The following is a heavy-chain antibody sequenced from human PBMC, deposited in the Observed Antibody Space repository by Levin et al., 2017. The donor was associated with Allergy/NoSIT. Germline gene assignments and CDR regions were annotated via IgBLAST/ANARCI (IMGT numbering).Heavy chain of an antibody. D-gene: IGHD2-15*01. Sequence: GGSLRLSCAASGFTFSNYWMHWVRQAPGKGLVWVSRINKDGSSTDYADSVKGRFTISRNNAKNMLFLQLNSLRVEDSAVYYCARVAFDTSGLYNSYWLEPWGQGTLVTVSS. CDR3: ARVAFDTSGLYNSYWLEP. V-gene: IGHV3-74*01. CDR2: INKDGSST. J-gene: IGHJ5*02. CDR1: GFTFSNYW.